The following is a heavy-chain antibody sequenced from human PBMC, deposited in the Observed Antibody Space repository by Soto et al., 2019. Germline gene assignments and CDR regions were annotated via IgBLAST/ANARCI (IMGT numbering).Heavy chain of an antibody. V-gene: IGHV1-69*13. D-gene: IGHD2-15*01. Sequence: ASVKVSCKASGGTFSSYAISWVRQAPGQGLEWMGGIIPIFGTANYAQKFQGRVTITADESTSTAYMELSSLRSEDTAVYYCARAPGGYCSGGSCYRVYNWFDPWGQGTLVTVSS. J-gene: IGHJ5*02. CDR3: ARAPGGYCSGGSCYRVYNWFDP. CDR2: IIPIFGTA. CDR1: GGTFSSYA.